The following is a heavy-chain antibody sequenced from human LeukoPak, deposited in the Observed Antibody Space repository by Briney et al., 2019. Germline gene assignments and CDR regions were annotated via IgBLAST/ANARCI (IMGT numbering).Heavy chain of an antibody. Sequence: ASVKVSCKASGYTFTSYGISWVRQAPGQGLEWMGWISAYNGNTNYAQKLQGRVTMTTDTSTSTAYMELRSLRSDDTAVYYCARLRGSGWYSRGHYFDYWGQGTLVTVSS. D-gene: IGHD6-19*01. J-gene: IGHJ4*02. CDR3: ARLRGSGWYSRGHYFDY. CDR1: GYTFTSYG. V-gene: IGHV1-18*01. CDR2: ISAYNGNT.